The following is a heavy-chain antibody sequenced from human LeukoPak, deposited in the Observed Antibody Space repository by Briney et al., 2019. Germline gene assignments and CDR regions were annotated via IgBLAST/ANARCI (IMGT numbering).Heavy chain of an antibody. Sequence: GGSLRLSCAASGFTFSSYWMSWVRQAPGRGLDWVSNIKQGGSEKYYVDSVKGRFTISRDDAKSSLYLQMNSLRAEDTAVYYCARIYCSSISRHFDYWGQGTLVTVSS. D-gene: IGHD2-2*01. CDR3: ARIYCSSISRHFDY. CDR1: GFTFSSYW. CDR2: IKQGGSEK. V-gene: IGHV3-7*01. J-gene: IGHJ4*02.